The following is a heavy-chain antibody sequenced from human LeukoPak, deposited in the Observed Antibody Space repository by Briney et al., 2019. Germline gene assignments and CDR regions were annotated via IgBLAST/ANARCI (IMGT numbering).Heavy chain of an antibody. CDR1: GGTFSSYA. CDR3: ATDPIPRAKSYHNWFDP. J-gene: IGHJ5*02. D-gene: IGHD1-26*01. Sequence: ASVKVSCKASGGTFSSYAISWVRQAPGKGLEWMGGFDPEDGETIYAQKFQGRVTMTEDTSTDTAYMELSSLRSEDTAVYYCATDPIPRAKSYHNWFDPWGQGTLVTVSS. CDR2: FDPEDGET. V-gene: IGHV1-24*01.